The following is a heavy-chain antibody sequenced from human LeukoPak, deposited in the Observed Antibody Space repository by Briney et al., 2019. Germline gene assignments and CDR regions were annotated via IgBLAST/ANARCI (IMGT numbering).Heavy chain of an antibody. D-gene: IGHD5-18*01. CDR1: GGSIRSCGYY. V-gene: IGHV4-31*03. CDR2: LYYSGST. CDR3: ARAADTAMVTWDY. J-gene: IGHJ4*02. Sequence: PSQTLSLTCTVSGGSIRSCGYYWSWIRQHPGKGLEWIGYLYYSGSTYYNPSLKSRVTISVDTSKIQFSLKLSSVTAADTAVYYWARAADTAMVTWDYWGQGTLVTVSS.